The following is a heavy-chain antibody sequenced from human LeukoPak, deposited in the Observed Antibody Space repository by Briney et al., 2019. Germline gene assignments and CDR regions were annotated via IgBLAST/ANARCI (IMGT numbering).Heavy chain of an antibody. CDR2: IKQDGSEK. V-gene: IGHV3-7*01. D-gene: IGHD3-22*01. CDR3: ARDSYYYDSSGYYYYFDY. Sequence: GGSLRLSCAASGFTLSSHWMSWVRQAPGKGLEWVANIKQDGSEKYYVDSVKGRFTISRDNAKNSLYLQMNSLRAEDTAVYYSARDSYYYDSSGYYYYFDYWGQGTLVTVSS. CDR1: GFTLSSHW. J-gene: IGHJ4*02.